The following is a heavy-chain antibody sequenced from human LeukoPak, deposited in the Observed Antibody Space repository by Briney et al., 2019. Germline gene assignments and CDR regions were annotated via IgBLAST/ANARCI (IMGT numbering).Heavy chain of an antibody. V-gene: IGHV3-7*05. J-gene: IGHJ4*02. CDR2: IKEDGSEK. D-gene: IGHD6-19*01. CDR1: GFTFSSYW. CDR3: ASQFWWAAVAGTTLDY. Sequence: GGSLRLSCVASGFTFSSYWMSWVRQAPGGGLEWVANIKEDGSEKYYVDSVKGRFTISRDNAKISLYLQMNSLRAEDTAVYYCASQFWWAAVAGTTLDYWGQGTLVTVSS.